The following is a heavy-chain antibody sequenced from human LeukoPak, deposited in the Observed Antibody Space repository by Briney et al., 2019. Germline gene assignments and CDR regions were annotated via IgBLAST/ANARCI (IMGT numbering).Heavy chain of an antibody. CDR2: INNDGSST. J-gene: IGHJ4*02. CDR1: GFTFIAYG. Sequence: PGGSLRLSCAASGFTFIAYGMQWVRQAPGKGLVWVSRINNDGSSTSYADSVKGRFTISRDNAKNTLYLQVNSLRAEETGVYYCARELPREVTLDYWGQGTLVTVSS. D-gene: IGHD2-21*02. V-gene: IGHV3-74*01. CDR3: ARELPREVTLDY.